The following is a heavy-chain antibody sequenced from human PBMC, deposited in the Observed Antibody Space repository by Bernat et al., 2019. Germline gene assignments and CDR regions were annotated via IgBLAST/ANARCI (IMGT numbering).Heavy chain of an antibody. CDR1: GFTFSSYA. CDR3: AKGSHGYQLLFGAFDI. D-gene: IGHD2-2*01. V-gene: IGHV3-23*04. J-gene: IGHJ3*02. CDR2: ISGSGGST. Sequence: VQLVESGGGLVQPGGSLRLSCAASGFTFSSYAMSWVRQAPGKGLEWVSAISGSGGSTYYADSVKGRFTISRDNSKNTLYQQMNSLRAEDTAVYYCAKGSHGYQLLFGAFDIWGQGTMVTVSS.